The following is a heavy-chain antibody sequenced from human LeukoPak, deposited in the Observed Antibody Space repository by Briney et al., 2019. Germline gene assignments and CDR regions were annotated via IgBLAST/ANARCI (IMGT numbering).Heavy chain of an antibody. CDR1: GCSMSTYY. V-gene: IGHV4-59*01. J-gene: IGHJ4*02. D-gene: IGHD1-14*01. Sequence: PSETLSPTCTVSGCSMSTYYWTWIRQPPGKGLEWIGFIYYTGSTNYNPSLKSRVTISVDTSKNQFSLKLSSVTAADTAVYYCAGMRITTPTVRTLDYWGQGTLVTVSS. CDR3: AGMRITTPTVRTLDY. CDR2: IYYTGST.